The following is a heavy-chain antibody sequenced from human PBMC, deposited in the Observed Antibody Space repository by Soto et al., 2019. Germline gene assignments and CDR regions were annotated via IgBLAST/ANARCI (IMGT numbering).Heavy chain of an antibody. Sequence: GASVKVSCKASGYTFTSYDINWVRQATGQGLEWMGWMNPNSGNTNYAQKLQGRVTMTTDTSTSTAYMELRSLRSDDTAVYYCARDLGYYYDSSGYPNAFDIWGQGTMVTVSS. CDR3: ARDLGYYYDSSGYPNAFDI. CDR1: GYTFTSYD. D-gene: IGHD3-22*01. J-gene: IGHJ3*02. V-gene: IGHV1-18*01. CDR2: MNPNSGNT.